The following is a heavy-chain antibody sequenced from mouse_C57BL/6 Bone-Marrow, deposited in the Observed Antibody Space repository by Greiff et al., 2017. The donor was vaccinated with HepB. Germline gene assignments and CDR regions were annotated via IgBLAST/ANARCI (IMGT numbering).Heavy chain of an antibody. J-gene: IGHJ1*03. CDR1: GYALTNYL. CDR2: INPGSGGT. D-gene: IGHD2-3*01. Sequence: QVQLQQSGAELVRPGTSVKVSCKASGYALTNYLIEWVKQRPGQGLEWIGVINPGSGGTNYNEKFKGKATLTADKSSSTAYMQLSSLTSEDSAVYFCARSGYDGYYGWYFDVWGTGTTVTVSS. V-gene: IGHV1-54*01. CDR3: ARSGYDGYYGWYFDV.